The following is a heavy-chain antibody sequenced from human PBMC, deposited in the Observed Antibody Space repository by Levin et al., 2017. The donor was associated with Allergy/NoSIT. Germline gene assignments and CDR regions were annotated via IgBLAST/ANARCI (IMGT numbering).Heavy chain of an antibody. CDR1: GISIGTYY. D-gene: IGHD2-2*01. CDR2: LYRGAST. V-gene: IGHV4-59*01. CDR3: ARGPETDQYGMDV. J-gene: IGHJ6*02. Sequence: LSQTLSLTCSVSGISIGTYYWSWIRQSPGKGLEWIGYLYRGASTIYNPSLKSRVTISVDMSKNQFSLKLTSMTAADTAVYYCARGPETDQYGMDVWGQGATVTVPS.